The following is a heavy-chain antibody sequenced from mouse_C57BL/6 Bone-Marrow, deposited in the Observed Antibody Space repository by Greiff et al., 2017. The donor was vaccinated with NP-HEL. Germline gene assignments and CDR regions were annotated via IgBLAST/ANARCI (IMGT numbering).Heavy chain of an antibody. J-gene: IGHJ2*01. V-gene: IGHV1-20*01. CDR1: GYSFTGYF. CDR3: AREGHYYGSSDEGY. Sequence: VQLKQSGPELVKPGDSVKISCKASGYSFTGYFMNWVMQSHGKSLEWIGRINPYNGDTFYNQKFKGKATLTVDKSSSTAHMELRSLTSEDSAVYYCAREGHYYGSSDEGYWGQGTTLTVSS. CDR2: INPYNGDT. D-gene: IGHD1-1*01.